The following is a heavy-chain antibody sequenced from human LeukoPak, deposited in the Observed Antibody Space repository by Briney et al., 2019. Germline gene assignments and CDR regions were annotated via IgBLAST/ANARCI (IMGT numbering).Heavy chain of an antibody. CDR2: MNPNSGNT. J-gene: IGHJ6*02. V-gene: IGHV1-8*01. CDR1: GYTFTSYD. Sequence: ASVKVSCKASGYTFTSYDINWVRQATGQGLEWMGWMNPNSGNTGYAQKFQGRVTMTRNTSISTAYMELSSLRSEDTAVYYCARDRWGITMVRGVLDVWGQGTTVTVSS. D-gene: IGHD3-10*01. CDR3: ARDRWGITMVRGVLDV.